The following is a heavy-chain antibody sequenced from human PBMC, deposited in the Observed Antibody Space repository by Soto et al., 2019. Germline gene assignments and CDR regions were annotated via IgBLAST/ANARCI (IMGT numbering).Heavy chain of an antibody. CDR1: GGFLSSSSFY. J-gene: IGHJ5*02. Sequence: PSETLSLTCTVSGGFLSSSSFYLRWIRHPPGKGLEWIGSISHSGATYYNPSLKSRVTFSVDTSQNPSSVTPRSGTAGDTAVYYCARTDFSSHWHTWFDPWGQGTLVTVS. V-gene: IGHV4-39*01. CDR2: ISHSGAT. D-gene: IGHD6-13*01. CDR3: ARTDFSSHWHTWFDP.